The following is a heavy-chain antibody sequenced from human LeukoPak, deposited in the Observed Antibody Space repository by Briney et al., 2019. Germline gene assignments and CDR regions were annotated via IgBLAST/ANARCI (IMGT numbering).Heavy chain of an antibody. Sequence: SETLSLTCTVSGGSISSSSYYWGWIRQPPGKGLEWIGEINHSGSTNYNPSLKSRVTMSVDTSKNQFSLKLSSVTAADTAVYYCARRPDYGAPWDAFDIWGQGTVVTVSS. CDR3: ARRPDYGAPWDAFDI. D-gene: IGHD4-17*01. CDR2: INHSGST. CDR1: GGSISSSSYY. V-gene: IGHV4-39*07. J-gene: IGHJ3*02.